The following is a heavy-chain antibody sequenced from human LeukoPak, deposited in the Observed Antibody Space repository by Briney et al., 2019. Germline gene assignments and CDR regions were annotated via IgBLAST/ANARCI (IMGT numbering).Heavy chain of an antibody. CDR2: INPTGGST. CDR3: ARTAARRFDY. D-gene: IGHD6-6*01. CDR1: GYTFTGYY. Sequence: ASVKVSCKASGYTFTGYYMHWVRQAPGQGLEWMGRINPTGGSTTYAQEFQGRVTMTRDTSTSTVYMELSSLRSDDTAVYYCARTAARRFDYWGQGTLVTASS. J-gene: IGHJ4*02. V-gene: IGHV1-46*01.